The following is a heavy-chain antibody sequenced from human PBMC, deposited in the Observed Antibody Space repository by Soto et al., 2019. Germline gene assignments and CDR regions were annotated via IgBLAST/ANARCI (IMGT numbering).Heavy chain of an antibody. CDR3: AKDPGCSGGSCYPYNWFDP. V-gene: IGHV3-23*01. Sequence: EVQLLESGGGLVQPGGSLRLSCAASGFTFSSYAMSWVRQAPGKGLEWVSAISGSGGSTYYADSVKGRCTISRDNSKYTLYLQMNSLRAEDTAVYYCAKDPGCSGGSCYPYNWFDPWGQGTLVTVSS. J-gene: IGHJ5*02. CDR1: GFTFSSYA. D-gene: IGHD2-15*01. CDR2: ISGSGGST.